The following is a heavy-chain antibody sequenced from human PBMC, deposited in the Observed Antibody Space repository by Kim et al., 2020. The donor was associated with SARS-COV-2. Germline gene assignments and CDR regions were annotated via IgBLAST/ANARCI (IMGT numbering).Heavy chain of an antibody. V-gene: IGHV3-48*04. J-gene: IGHJ4*02. CDR1: GFTFSSYS. CDR2: ISSSSSTI. D-gene: IGHD3-10*01. CDR3: ARDGLWFGELLPDY. Sequence: GGSLRLSCAASGFTFSSYSMNWVRQAPGKGLEWVSYISSSSSTIYYADSVKGRFTISRDNAKNSLYLQMNSLRAEDTAVYYCARDGLWFGELLPDYWGQGTLVTVSS.